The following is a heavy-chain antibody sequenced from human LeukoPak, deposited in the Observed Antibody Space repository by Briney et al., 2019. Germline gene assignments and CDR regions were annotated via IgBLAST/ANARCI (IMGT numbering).Heavy chain of an antibody. J-gene: IGHJ4*02. V-gene: IGHV4-34*01. Sequence: SETLSLTCAVYGGSFSGYYWSWIRQPPGKGLEWIGEINHSGSTNYNPSLKSRVTISVDTSKNQFSLKLSSVTAADTAVYYCAGGMGSSWAGETYFDYWGQGILVTVSS. CDR2: INHSGST. CDR1: GGSFSGYY. CDR3: AGGMGSSWAGETYFDY. D-gene: IGHD6-13*01.